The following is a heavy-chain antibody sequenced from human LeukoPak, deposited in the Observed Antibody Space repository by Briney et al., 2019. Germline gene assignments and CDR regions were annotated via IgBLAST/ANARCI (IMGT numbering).Heavy chain of an antibody. V-gene: IGHV1-46*01. J-gene: IGHJ4*02. CDR1: GYTFTSNY. CDR2: IYPRDGST. Sequence: ASVTVSCKASGYTFTSNYIHWVRQAPGQGLEWMGMIYPRDGSTSYAQKFQGRVTVTRDTSTSTVHMELSGLRSEDTAVYYCARDQEGFDYWGQGTLVTVSS. CDR3: ARDQEGFDY.